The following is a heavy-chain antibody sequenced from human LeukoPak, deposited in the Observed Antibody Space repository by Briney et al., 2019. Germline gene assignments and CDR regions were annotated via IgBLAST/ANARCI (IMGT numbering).Heavy chain of an antibody. J-gene: IGHJ4*02. CDR2: ISGSGGTT. V-gene: IGHV3-23*01. CDR3: AKDVAFSSGPNYFDY. CDR1: GFTFSSYA. D-gene: IGHD6-19*01. Sequence: PGGSLRLSCAASGFTFSSYAMSWVRQAPGKGLEWVSTISGSGGTTYYADSVKGRFTFSRDNSKNTLYLQMNSLRAEDSAVYYCAKDVAFSSGPNYFDYWGQGTLVTVSS.